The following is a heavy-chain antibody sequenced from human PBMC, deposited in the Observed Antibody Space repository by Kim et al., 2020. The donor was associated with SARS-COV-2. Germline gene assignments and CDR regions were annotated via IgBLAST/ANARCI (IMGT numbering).Heavy chain of an antibody. D-gene: IGHD6-13*01. CDR3: AKISEGQQLGPYFDY. V-gene: IGHV3-23*03. J-gene: IGHJ4*02. CDR2: IYSGGSST. Sequence: GGSLRLSCTASGFTFSSYAMSWVRQAPGKGLEWVSVIYSGGSSTYYADSVKGRFTISRDNSKNTLYLQMNSLRAEDTAVYYCAKISEGQQLGPYFDYWGQGTLVTVSS. CDR1: GFTFSSYA.